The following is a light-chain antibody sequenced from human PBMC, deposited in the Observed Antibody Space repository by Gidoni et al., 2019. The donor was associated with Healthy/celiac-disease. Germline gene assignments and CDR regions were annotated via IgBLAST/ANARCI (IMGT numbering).Light chain of an antibody. V-gene: IGLV1-44*01. CDR1: SSTIGSNT. CDR3: AAWDDSLNGWV. CDR2: SNN. Sequence: QSVLTQPPSASWTPGQRVTISCSGSSSTIGSNTVNWYQQLPGTAPKLLIYSNNQRPPGVPDRFSGSKSGTSASLDISGLQSEDEADYYWAAWDDSLNGWVFGGGTKLTVL. J-gene: IGLJ3*02.